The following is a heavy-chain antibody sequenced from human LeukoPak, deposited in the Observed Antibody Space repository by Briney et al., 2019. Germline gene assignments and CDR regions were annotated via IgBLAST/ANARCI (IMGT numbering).Heavy chain of an antibody. J-gene: IGHJ4*02. D-gene: IGHD6-13*01. CDR2: ISGSGGST. V-gene: IGHV3-23*01. CDR1: GFTFSSYA. CDR3: ASAIRQQLVQGNFDC. Sequence: GGSLRLSCAASGFTFSSYAMSWVRQAPGKGLEWVSAISGSGGSTYYADSVKGRFTISRDNSKNTLYLQMNSLRAEDTAVYYCASAIRQQLVQGNFDCWDQGTLVTVSS.